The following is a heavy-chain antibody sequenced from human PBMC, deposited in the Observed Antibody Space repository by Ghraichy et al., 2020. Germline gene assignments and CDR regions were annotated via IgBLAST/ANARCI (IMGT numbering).Heavy chain of an antibody. J-gene: IGHJ4*02. CDR1: GFTFTSYA. CDR2: ISGGGGTT. Sequence: GGSLRLSCAASGFTFTSYAMSWVRQAPGKGLEWVSAISGGGGTTYYADSVKGRFTISRDNSKNTLYLQMNSLRAEDTAVYSCAKSWGGLAAPLDYWGQGTLVTVSS. CDR3: AKSWGGLAAPLDY. D-gene: IGHD3-16*01. V-gene: IGHV3-23*01.